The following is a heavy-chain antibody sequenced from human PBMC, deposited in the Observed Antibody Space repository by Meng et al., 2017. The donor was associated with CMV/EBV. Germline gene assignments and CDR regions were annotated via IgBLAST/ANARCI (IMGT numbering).Heavy chain of an antibody. V-gene: IGHV4-59*01. CDR2: IYYSGST. Sequence: ETLSLTCTVSGGSISSYYWSWIRQPPGKGLEWIGYIYYSGSTNYNPSLKSRVTISVDTSKNQFSLKLSSVTAADTAVYYCARGEGHSGSYYFYFDYWGQGTLVTVSS. D-gene: IGHD1-26*01. CDR3: ARGEGHSGSYYFYFDY. J-gene: IGHJ4*02. CDR1: GGSISSYY.